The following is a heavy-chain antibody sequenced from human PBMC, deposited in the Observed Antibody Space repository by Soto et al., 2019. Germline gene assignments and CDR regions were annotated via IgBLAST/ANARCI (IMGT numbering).Heavy chain of an antibody. CDR3: XXXXXXXXXXXXXXSYLDY. CDR1: GFTFNKAW. Sequence: EVLLVESGGGLVQPGGSLRLSCGVSGFTFNKAWMNWVRQAPGKGLEWXXRFXXTTDGDTTDYGAPVKGRFSISIDASKNTLYXXXNXXXXXXXXXXXXXXXXXXXXXXXXXXSYLDYWGQGTLVTVST. CDR2: FXXTTDGDTT. V-gene: IGHV3-15*07. J-gene: IGHJ4*02.